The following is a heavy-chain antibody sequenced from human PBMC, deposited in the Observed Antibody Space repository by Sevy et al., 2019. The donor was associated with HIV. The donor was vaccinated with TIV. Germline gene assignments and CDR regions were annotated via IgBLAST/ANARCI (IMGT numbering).Heavy chain of an antibody. CDR3: ARGRGSNILTLGLDF. J-gene: IGHJ4*02. D-gene: IGHD3-9*01. Sequence: SETLSRTCSVSAGSISSDSYFWNWIRQPAGKGLEWIGRIHASGSTIYNPSLKSRVTMSVDKSKSQFSLRLTSVTAADWAVYFCARGRGSNILTLGLDFWGQGSLVTVSS. CDR2: IHASGST. CDR1: AGSISSDSYF. V-gene: IGHV4-61*02.